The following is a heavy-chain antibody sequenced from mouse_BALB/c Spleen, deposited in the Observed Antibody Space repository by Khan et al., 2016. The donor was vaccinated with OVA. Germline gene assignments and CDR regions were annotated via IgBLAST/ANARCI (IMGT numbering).Heavy chain of an antibody. CDR3: SRANYYCYYFDY. CDR2: ISYSGVT. J-gene: IGHJ2*01. D-gene: IGHD1-1*01. CDR1: GYSITSGYA. V-gene: IGHV3-2*02. Sequence: VQLKQSGPGLVKPSQSLSLTYTVTGYSITSGYAWNWIRKFPGNKLEWTGYISYSGVTSYPPSLKSRISITRDNAKNQLFLQLTSVTTEDTATYYCSRANYYCYYFDYWGQGTTLTVSA.